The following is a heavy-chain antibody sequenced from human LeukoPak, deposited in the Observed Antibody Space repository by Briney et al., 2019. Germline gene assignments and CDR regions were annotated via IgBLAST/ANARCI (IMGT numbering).Heavy chain of an antibody. V-gene: IGHV4-34*01. CDR3: ARYCSGGSCQTFDY. J-gene: IGHJ4*02. D-gene: IGHD2-15*01. Sequence: SETLSLTCAVYGGSFSGYYWSWIRQPPGKGLEWIGEINHSGSTNYNPSLKSRVTISVDTSKNQFSLKLSSVTAADTAVYYCARYCSGGSCQTFDYWGQGTLVTVSS. CDR2: INHSGST. CDR1: GGSFSGYY.